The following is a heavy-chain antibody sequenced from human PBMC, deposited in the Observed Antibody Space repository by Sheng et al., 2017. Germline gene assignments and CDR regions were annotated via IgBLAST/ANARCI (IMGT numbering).Heavy chain of an antibody. J-gene: IGHJ4*02. CDR2: INPKTGDT. V-gene: IGHV1-2*02. Sequence: QVQLVQSGAEVKEPGASVRVSCKASGYTFTDYYIHWMRQAPGQVLEWMAWINPKTGDTKHVQKFQGRVTLTRDTSINTAYMELGRLTFDDTAVYYCSRGGRQLLFAFWGQGALVTVS. D-gene: IGHD2-21*02. CDR3: SRGGRQLLFAF. CDR1: GYTFTDYY.